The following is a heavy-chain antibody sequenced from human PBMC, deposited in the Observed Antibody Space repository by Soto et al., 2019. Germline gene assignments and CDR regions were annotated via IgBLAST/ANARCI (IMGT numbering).Heavy chain of an antibody. Sequence: ASVKVSCKASGGTFSSYAISWVRQAPGQGLEWMGGIIPIFGTANYAQKFQGRVTITADESTSTAYMELSSLRSEDTAVYYCARRNSSGWYWFRFDYWGQGTLVTVSS. CDR3: ARRNSSGWYWFRFDY. D-gene: IGHD6-19*01. J-gene: IGHJ4*02. V-gene: IGHV1-69*13. CDR2: IIPIFGTA. CDR1: GGTFSSYA.